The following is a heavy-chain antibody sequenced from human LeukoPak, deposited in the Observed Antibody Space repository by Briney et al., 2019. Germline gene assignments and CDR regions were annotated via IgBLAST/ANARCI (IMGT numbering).Heavy chain of an antibody. V-gene: IGHV4-4*07. J-gene: IGHJ6*03. CDR3: ARVAVTVRRGYMDV. D-gene: IGHD4-17*01. CDR2: IYISGST. Sequence: PSETLSLTCTVSGGSISSYYWSWIRLPAGKGLEWIGRIYISGSTTYNPSLKSRVTMSVDTSKNQFSLKLSSVTAADTAVYYCARVAVTVRRGYMDVWGKGTTVTVSS. CDR1: GGSISSYY.